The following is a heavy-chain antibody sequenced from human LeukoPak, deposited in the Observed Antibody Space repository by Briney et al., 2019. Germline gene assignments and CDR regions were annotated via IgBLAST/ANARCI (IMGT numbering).Heavy chain of an antibody. CDR2: ISSSSSYT. V-gene: IGHV3-21*01. CDR3: ARVKWLAAVDY. J-gene: IGHJ4*02. CDR1: GFTFSSYS. D-gene: IGHD6-19*01. Sequence: GGSLRLSCAASGFTFSSYSMNWVRQAPGKGLEWVSSISSSSSYTYYADSVKGRFTFSRDNAKNSLYLQMNSLRAEDTAVYYCARVKWLAAVDYWGQGTLVTVSS.